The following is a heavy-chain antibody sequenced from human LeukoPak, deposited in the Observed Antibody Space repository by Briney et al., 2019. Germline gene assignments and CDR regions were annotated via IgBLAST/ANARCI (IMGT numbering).Heavy chain of an antibody. V-gene: IGHV7-4-1*02. Sequence: ASVKVSCKASGYTFTSYDINWVRQATGQGLEWMGWINTNTGNPTYAQGFTGRFVFSLDTSVSTAYLQISSLKAEDTAVYYCASGRPYYYDTTGYAHFDYWGQGTLVTVSS. J-gene: IGHJ4*02. D-gene: IGHD3-22*01. CDR1: GYTFTSYD. CDR2: INTNTGNP. CDR3: ASGRPYYYDTTGYAHFDY.